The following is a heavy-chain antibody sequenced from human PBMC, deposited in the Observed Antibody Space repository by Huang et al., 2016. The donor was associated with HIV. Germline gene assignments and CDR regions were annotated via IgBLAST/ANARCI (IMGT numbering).Heavy chain of an antibody. V-gene: IGHV1-46*03. J-gene: IGHJ5*01. CDR3: AREGITPSGTEVSGFDF. CDR1: GFSILIYY. D-gene: IGHD6-13*01. Sequence: QVQLVQSGAEVKKPGASVTISCKASGFSILIYYIHWVRQAPGQGLEGMGIVNPRGGGADYAQKCKGRVTMTRDTSTRTLYMELSSLRSEDTAVYYCAREGITPSGTEVSGFDFWGQGTPVSVSS. CDR2: VNPRGGGA.